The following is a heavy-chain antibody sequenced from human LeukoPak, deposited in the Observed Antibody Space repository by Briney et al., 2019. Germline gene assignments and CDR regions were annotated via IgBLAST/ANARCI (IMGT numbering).Heavy chain of an antibody. V-gene: IGHV1-69*13. Sequence: SVKVSCKASGGTFSSYAISWVRQAPGQGLEWMGGIIPIFGTANYAQKFQGRVTITADESTSTAYMELSSLRSDDTAVYYCARGILQLWFPPYFDYWGQGTLVTVSS. CDR3: ARGILQLWFPPYFDY. CDR2: IIPIFGTA. CDR1: GGTFSSYA. J-gene: IGHJ4*02. D-gene: IGHD5-18*01.